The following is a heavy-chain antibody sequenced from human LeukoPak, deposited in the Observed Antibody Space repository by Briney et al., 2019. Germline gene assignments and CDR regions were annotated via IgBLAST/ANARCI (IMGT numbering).Heavy chain of an antibody. CDR2: IYYSGST. V-gene: IGHV4-59*08. CDR3: ARHIFPEHYYGMAV. Sequence: SETLSLTCTVSGGSISSYYWSWIRQPPGKGLEWIGYIYYSGSTNYNPSLKSRVTISVDTSKNQFSLKLSSVTAADTAVYYCARHIFPEHYYGMAVWGQGTTVTVSS. CDR1: GGSISSYY. J-gene: IGHJ6*02.